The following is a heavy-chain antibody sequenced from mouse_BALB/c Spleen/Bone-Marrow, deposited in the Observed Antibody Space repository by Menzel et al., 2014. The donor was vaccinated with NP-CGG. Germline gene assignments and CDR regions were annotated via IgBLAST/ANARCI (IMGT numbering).Heavy chain of an antibody. D-gene: IGHD2-4*01. CDR3: ARHAYYDQTEVSFVY. J-gene: IGHJ3*01. Sequence: EVQLVESGGGLVKSGGSLKLSCAASGFTFNSYGMSSVRQTPEKRLEWVATISGGGSYTFYPDSVKGRFTISRDNAKNNLYLQLSSLRSEDTALYYCARHAYYDQTEVSFVYWGQGTLVTVSA. CDR1: GFTFNSYG. V-gene: IGHV5-9-2*01. CDR2: ISGGGSYT.